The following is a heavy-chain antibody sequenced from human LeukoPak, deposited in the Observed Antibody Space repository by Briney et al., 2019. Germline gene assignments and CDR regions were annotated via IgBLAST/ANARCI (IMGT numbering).Heavy chain of an antibody. CDR2: IAYDGSST. CDR3: ARDKYSSSWYVDDY. Sequence: GALGPFFAGFGFHFRYFAFHLGRPAPGQGVGWVGVIAYDGSSTVYADSVKGRFTISRDNSKNTLYLQMNSLRTEDTAVYYCARDKYSSSWYVDDYWGQGTLVTVSS. CDR1: GFHFRYFA. J-gene: IGHJ4*02. V-gene: IGHV3-30*04. D-gene: IGHD6-13*01.